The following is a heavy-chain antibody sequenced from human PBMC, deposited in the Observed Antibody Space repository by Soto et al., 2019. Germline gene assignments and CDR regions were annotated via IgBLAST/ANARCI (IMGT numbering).Heavy chain of an antibody. CDR1: GFTFSSYG. CDR3: AKDQLWFGKLLPTSSGFDP. J-gene: IGHJ5*02. CDR2: ISYDGSNK. V-gene: IGHV3-30*18. Sequence: QVQLVESGRGVVQPGRSLRLSCAASGFTFSSYGMHWVRQAPGKGLEWVAVISYDGSNKYYADSVKGRFTISRDNSKNTLYLQMNSLRAEAPAVYYCAKDQLWFGKLLPTSSGFDPWGQGTLVTVSS. D-gene: IGHD3-10*01.